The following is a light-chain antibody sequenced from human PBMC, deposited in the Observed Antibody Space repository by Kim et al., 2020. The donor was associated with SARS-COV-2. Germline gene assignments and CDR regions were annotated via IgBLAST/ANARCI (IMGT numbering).Light chain of an antibody. J-gene: IGKJ2*01. CDR1: QSVSSN. CDR3: QQYNNWPPTYT. V-gene: IGKV3-15*01. Sequence: PGERATLSCRASQSVSSNLAWYQQKPGQAPRLLIYGASTRATGIPARFSGSGSGTEFTLTISSLQSEDFAVYYCQQYNNWPPTYTFGQGTKLEIK. CDR2: GAS.